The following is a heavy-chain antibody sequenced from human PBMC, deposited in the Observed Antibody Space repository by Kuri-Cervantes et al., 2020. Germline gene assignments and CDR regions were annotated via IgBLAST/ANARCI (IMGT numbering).Heavy chain of an antibody. CDR2: MNPNSGNT. J-gene: IGHJ4*02. CDR1: GYTFTSYD. CDR3: ARVRDGYSYSYFDY. Sequence: GGSLRLSCKASGYTFTSYDINWVRQATGQGLEWMGWMNPNSGNTGYAQKFQGRVTMTRNTSISTAYMELSSLRSEDTAVYYCARVRDGYSYSYFDYWGQGTLVTVSS. D-gene: IGHD5-24*01. V-gene: IGHV1-8*01.